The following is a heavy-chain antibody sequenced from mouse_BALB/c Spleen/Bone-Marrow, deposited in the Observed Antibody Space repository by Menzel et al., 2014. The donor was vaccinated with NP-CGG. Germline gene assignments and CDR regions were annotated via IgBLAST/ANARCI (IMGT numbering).Heavy chain of an antibody. J-gene: IGHJ2*01. V-gene: IGHV2-9*02. Sequence: VKLVESGPGLVAPSQSLSITCTVSGFSLTSYGVHWVRQPPGKGLEWLGVIWAGGSTDYNSALMSRLSISKDNSKSQVSLKMNSLQTDDTAMYYCARGGEYGNYFFDYWGQGTTLTVSS. D-gene: IGHD2-10*02. CDR3: ARGGEYGNYFFDY. CDR2: IWAGGST. CDR1: GFSLTSYG.